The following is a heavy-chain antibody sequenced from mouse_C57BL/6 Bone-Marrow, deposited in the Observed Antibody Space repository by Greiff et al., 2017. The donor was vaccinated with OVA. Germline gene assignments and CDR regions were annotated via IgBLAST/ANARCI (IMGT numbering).Heavy chain of an antibody. Sequence: QVQLQQSGPELVKPGASVKISCKASGYTFTDYYINWVKQRPGQGLEWIGWIFPGHGRTYYNEKFKGTATLTVDKSSSTAYMLLSSLISEDSAVYFCAIISTGVAKAMDYWGQGTSVTVSS. CDR1: GYTFTDYY. D-gene: IGHD1-1*01. V-gene: IGHV1-75*01. CDR3: AIISTGVAKAMDY. J-gene: IGHJ4*01. CDR2: IFPGHGRT.